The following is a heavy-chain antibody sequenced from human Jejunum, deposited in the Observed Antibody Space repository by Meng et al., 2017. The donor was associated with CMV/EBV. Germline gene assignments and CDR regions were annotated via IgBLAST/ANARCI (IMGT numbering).Heavy chain of an antibody. D-gene: IGHD5-12*01. CDR1: GYSLTTYD. J-gene: IGHJ4*02. CDR2: ISAYSGNT. V-gene: IGHV1-18*01. Sequence: SCNASGYSLTTYDITWVRQAPGQGLEWVAWISAYSGNTESAQKFQDRVTLTIETSTSTAYLELTNLRSDDTAVYYCARGGYNFSPDYWGQGTLVTVSS. CDR3: ARGGYNFSPDY.